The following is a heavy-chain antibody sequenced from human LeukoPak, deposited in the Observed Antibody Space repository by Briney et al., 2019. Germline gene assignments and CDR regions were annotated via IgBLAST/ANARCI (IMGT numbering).Heavy chain of an antibody. J-gene: IGHJ4*02. CDR2: ISYDGSNK. CDR3: ARDDSSSWYFLCGY. Sequence: TGGSLRLSCAASGFTFSSYGMHWVRQAPGKGLEWVAVISYDGSNKYYADSVKGRFTISRDNSKNTLYLQMNSLRAEDTAVYYCARDDSSSWYFLCGYWGQGTLVTVSS. V-gene: IGHV3-30*03. CDR1: GFTFSSYG. D-gene: IGHD6-13*01.